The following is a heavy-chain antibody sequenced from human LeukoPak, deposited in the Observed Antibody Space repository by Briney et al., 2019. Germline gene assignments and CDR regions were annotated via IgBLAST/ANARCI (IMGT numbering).Heavy chain of an antibody. CDR3: ARDGEVRQQLVLDY. CDR1: GFTFSSYG. D-gene: IGHD6-13*01. CDR2: IWYDGSNK. Sequence: PGGSLRLSCAASGFTFSSYGMHWVRQAPGKGLEWVAVIWYDGSNKYYADSVKGRFTISRDNSKNTLYLQMNSLRAEDTAVYYCARDGEVRQQLVLDYXGXGTLVTVSS. J-gene: IGHJ4*02. V-gene: IGHV3-33*01.